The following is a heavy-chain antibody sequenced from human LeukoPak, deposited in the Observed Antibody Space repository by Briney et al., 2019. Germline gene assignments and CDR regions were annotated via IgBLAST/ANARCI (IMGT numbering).Heavy chain of an antibody. CDR1: GYTFTGYY. CDR3: AKEGVGFDP. CDR2: INPNSGAT. Sequence: ASVKVSCKASGYTFTGYYLHWVRQAPGQGLEWMGWINPNSGATDCAQNFQGRVTMTRDTSISTAYMELSSLRSDDTALYFCAKEGVGFDPWGQGALVTVSS. V-gene: IGHV1-2*02. J-gene: IGHJ5*02.